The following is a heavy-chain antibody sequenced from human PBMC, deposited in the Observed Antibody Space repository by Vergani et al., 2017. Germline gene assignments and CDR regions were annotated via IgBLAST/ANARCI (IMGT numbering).Heavy chain of an antibody. J-gene: IGHJ6*04. CDR1: GFTFNHYA. Sequence: EVQLLESGGDLVQPGGSLRLSCAASGFTFNHYAMNWVRQAPGKGLEWVSGISGSGGSTYYAGSVKGRFTISRDSSKNTLYLQMNILTAGDTAVYYCAKANPRNSGYDYLYYDHAMDVWGKGTTVTVSS. D-gene: IGHD5-12*01. CDR3: AKANPRNSGYDYLYYDHAMDV. V-gene: IGHV3-23*01. CDR2: ISGSGGST.